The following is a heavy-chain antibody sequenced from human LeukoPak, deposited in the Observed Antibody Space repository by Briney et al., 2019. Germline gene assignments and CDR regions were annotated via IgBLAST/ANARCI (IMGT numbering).Heavy chain of an antibody. V-gene: IGHV3-64D*09. CDR1: GFTFSSYA. CDR3: VKGLGNGYYYDSSGYHGDY. D-gene: IGHD3-22*01. CDR2: ISSNGGST. Sequence: GGSLRLSCSASGFTFSSYAMHWVRQAPGKGLEYVSAISSNGGSTYYADSVKGRFTISRDNSKNTLYLQMSSLRAEDTAVYYCVKGLGNGYYYDSSGYHGDYWGQGTLVTVSS. J-gene: IGHJ4*02.